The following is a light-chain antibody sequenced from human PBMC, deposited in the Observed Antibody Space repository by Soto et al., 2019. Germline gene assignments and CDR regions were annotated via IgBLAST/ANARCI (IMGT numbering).Light chain of an antibody. V-gene: IGKV1-39*01. Sequence: DIQMTQSPSSLSASVGDRVSITCRAGQSISSYLNWYQQRPGKAPNLLIYDATRLHSGVPPRFSGSGYGTDFTLTITSLQLEDFATYYCQQSDVSPRTFGQGTKV. J-gene: IGKJ1*01. CDR2: DAT. CDR3: QQSDVSPRT. CDR1: QSISSY.